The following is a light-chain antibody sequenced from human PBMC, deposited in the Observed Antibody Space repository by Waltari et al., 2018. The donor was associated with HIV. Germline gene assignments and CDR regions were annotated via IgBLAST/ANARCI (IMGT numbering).Light chain of an antibody. CDR3: QQYNNWPPYT. CDR1: QSVRSN. J-gene: IGKJ2*01. Sequence: EIVMTQSPATLSVSPGERATLSCRASQSVRSNLAWYQQKPGQAPRLLIHGASTRATGIPLRFSGSGSGTDFSLTISSLQSEDFAIYYCQQYNNWPPYTFGQGTKLEIK. CDR2: GAS. V-gene: IGKV3-15*01.